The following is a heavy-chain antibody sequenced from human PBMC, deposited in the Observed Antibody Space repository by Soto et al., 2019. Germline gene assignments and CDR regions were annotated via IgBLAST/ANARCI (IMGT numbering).Heavy chain of an antibody. CDR3: AKGSASTIPYYFDY. Sequence: EVQLLESGGGLVQPGGSLRLSCAASGFTFSNYVMSWVRQAPGKGLEWVSALSGSSGSTYYADSVKGRFTISRDNSRNTLYLQMNSLRAEDTAVYYCAKGSASTIPYYFDYWGQGTLVTVSS. CDR1: GFTFSNYV. CDR2: LSGSSGST. J-gene: IGHJ4*02. D-gene: IGHD2-2*01. V-gene: IGHV3-23*01.